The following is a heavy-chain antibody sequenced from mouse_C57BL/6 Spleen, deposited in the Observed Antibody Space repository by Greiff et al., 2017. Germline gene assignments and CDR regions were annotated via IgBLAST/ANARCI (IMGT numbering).Heavy chain of an antibody. V-gene: IGHV1-18*01. Sequence: EVQLQQSGPELVKPGASVKIPCKASGYTFTDYNMDWVKQSHGKSLEWIGDINPNNGGTIYNQKFKGKATLTVDKSSSTAYMELRSLTSEDTAVYYCARPLYYGSSKGFFAYWGQGTLVTVSA. D-gene: IGHD1-1*01. CDR3: ARPLYYGSSKGFFAY. CDR2: INPNNGGT. J-gene: IGHJ3*01. CDR1: GYTFTDYN.